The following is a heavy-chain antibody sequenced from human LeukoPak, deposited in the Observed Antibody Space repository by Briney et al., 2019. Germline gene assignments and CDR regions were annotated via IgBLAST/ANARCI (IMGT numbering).Heavy chain of an antibody. V-gene: IGHV3-11*01. CDR3: ARGAPEGYFDY. D-gene: IGHD1-14*01. J-gene: IGHJ4*02. CDR1: GFTFSDYY. CDR2: IISSGSTI. Sequence: GGSLRLSCAASGFTFSDYYMSWMRQAPGKGLEWVSYIISSGSTIYYADSVKGRFTISRDNAKNSLYLQMNSLRAEDTDVYYCARGAPEGYFDYWGKGTLVTVSS.